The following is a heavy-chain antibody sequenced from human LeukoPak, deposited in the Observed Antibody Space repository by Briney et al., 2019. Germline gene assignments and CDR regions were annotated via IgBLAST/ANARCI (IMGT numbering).Heavy chain of an antibody. Sequence: PGGSLRLSCAASGFTFSSYAMSWVRQAPGKGLEWVSAISGSGGSTYYADSVKGRFTISRDNSKNTLYLQMNSLRAEDTAVYYCGKDIVVEPAANIAAAGNYWGQGTLVTVSS. D-gene: IGHD2-2*01. J-gene: IGHJ4*02. CDR2: ISGSGGST. CDR1: GFTFSSYA. CDR3: GKDIVVEPAANIAAAGNY. V-gene: IGHV3-23*01.